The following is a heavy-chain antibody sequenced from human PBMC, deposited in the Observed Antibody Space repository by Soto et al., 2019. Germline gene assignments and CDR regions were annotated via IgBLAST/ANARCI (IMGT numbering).Heavy chain of an antibody. J-gene: IGHJ5*02. CDR3: AREYDILTGYYNVGWFDP. V-gene: IGHV3-48*02. D-gene: IGHD3-9*01. CDR2: ISSSSSSI. CDR1: GFTFSSYS. Sequence: EVQLVESGGGLVQPGGSLRLSCAASGFTFSSYSMNWVRQAPGKGLEWVSHISSSSSSIYYADSVRGRFTISRDNAKNSLYLQMNSLRDEDTAVYYCAREYDILTGYYNVGWFDPWGQGTLVTASS.